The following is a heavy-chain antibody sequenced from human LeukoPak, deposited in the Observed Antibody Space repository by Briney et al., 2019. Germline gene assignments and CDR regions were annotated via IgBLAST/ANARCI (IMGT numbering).Heavy chain of an antibody. D-gene: IGHD5-12*01. CDR2: ISYDGSNK. J-gene: IGHJ4*02. Sequence: GGSQRLSRAASGFTFSSYAMHWVRQAPGKGLEWVAVISYDGSNKYYADSVKGRFTISRDNSKNTLYLQMNSLRAEDTAVYYCASDSWDSGYDDDYWGQGTLVTVSS. CDR3: ASDSWDSGYDDDY. V-gene: IGHV3-30-3*01. CDR1: GFTFSSYA.